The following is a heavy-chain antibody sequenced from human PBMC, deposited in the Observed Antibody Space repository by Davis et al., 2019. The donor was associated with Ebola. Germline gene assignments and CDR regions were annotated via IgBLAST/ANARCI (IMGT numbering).Heavy chain of an antibody. D-gene: IGHD5-18*01. CDR3: AKSGIQLWLRWYFDY. J-gene: IGHJ4*02. CDR1: GFTFSSYS. Sequence: GESLKISCAASGFTFSSYSMNWVRQAPGKGLEWVSYISSSSSTIYYADSVKGRFTISRDNSKNTLYLQMNSLRAEDTAVYYCAKSGIQLWLRWYFDYWGQGTLVTVSS. CDR2: ISSSSSTI. V-gene: IGHV3-48*01.